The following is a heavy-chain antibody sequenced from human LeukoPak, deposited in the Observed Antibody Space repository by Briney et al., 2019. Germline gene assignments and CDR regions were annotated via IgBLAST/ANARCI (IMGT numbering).Heavy chain of an antibody. V-gene: IGHV3-30-3*01. Sequence: PGGSLRLSCAASGFTFSSYAMHWVRQAPGKGLEWVAVISYDGSNKYYADSVKGRFTISRDNSKNTLYLQMNSLRAEDTAVYYCARDSEYSGYDLGDDLDYWGQGTLVTVSS. CDR3: ARDSEYSGYDLGDDLDY. CDR1: GFTFSSYA. CDR2: ISYDGSNK. D-gene: IGHD5-12*01. J-gene: IGHJ4*02.